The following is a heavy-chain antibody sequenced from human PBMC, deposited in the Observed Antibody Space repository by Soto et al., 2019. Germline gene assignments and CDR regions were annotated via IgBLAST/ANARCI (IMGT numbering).Heavy chain of an antibody. D-gene: IGHD3-10*01. CDR2: ITDNAANT. Sequence: GESLKISCAASGFPFGSYAMSWVRQAPGKGLEWISTITDNAANTYYADSVKGRFTISRDNSRNTVYLHMSSLRGEDTATYYCAKDLVTLALAGSETSPAGYSDFWGQGTLVTVSS. CDR3: AKDLVTLALAGSETSPAGYSDF. CDR1: GFPFGSYA. V-gene: IGHV3-23*01. J-gene: IGHJ4*02.